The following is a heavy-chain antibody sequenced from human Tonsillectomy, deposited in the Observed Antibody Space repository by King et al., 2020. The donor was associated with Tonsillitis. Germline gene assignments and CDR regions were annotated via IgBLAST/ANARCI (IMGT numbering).Heavy chain of an antibody. CDR1: SGSISSGGYY. CDR2: IYTSGTT. V-gene: IGHV4-61*02. D-gene: IGHD2-2*01. Sequence: QLQESGPGLVKPSQTLSLTCTVSSGSISSGGYYWSWIRQPAGKGVEWIGRIYTSGTTKDNPSLKSRVTISVDTSKNQFSLKLSSVTAADTAVYYCAREVSRSSSSPATFHEGYYYYYMDVWGNGTTVTVSS. CDR3: AREVSRSSSSPATFHEGYYYYYMDV. J-gene: IGHJ6*03.